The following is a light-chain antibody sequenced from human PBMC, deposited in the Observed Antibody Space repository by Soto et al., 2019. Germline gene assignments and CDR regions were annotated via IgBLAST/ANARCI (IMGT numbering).Light chain of an antibody. CDR2: GVS. J-gene: IGKJ1*01. CDR1: QSLLHSAGQTY. CDR3: MQYVDRPWT. Sequence: ILMTQTPLSLSIIPGQTASISCKSSQSLLHSAGQTYCYWYVQKAGQAPRPLIYGVSNRFSGVPERFSGSGSRTEFTLKISRVEAEDVGIYYCMQYVDRPWTFGQGTKVDIK. V-gene: IGKV2D-29*01.